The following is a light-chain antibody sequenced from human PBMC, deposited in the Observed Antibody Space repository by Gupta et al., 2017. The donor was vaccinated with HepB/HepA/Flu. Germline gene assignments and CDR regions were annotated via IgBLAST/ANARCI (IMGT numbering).Light chain of an antibody. CDR3: QQYGSLLWT. Sequence: EIVLTQSPGTLSSYTGERATLSCRASQSVSSGYLAWYQQKPGQAPRLLIYGISSRATGIPDRFSGSGSGTDFTLTISRLEPEDFAVYYCQQYGSLLWTFGQGTKVEIK. CDR2: GIS. CDR1: QSVSSGY. J-gene: IGKJ1*01. V-gene: IGKV3-20*01.